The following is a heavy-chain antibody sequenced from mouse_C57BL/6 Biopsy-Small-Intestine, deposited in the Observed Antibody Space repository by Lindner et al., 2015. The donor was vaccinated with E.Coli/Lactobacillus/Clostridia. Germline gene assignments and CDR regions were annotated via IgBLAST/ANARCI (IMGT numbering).Heavy chain of an antibody. CDR3: ARSGATYDYYFDY. V-gene: IGHV1-81*01. D-gene: IGHD2-4*01. CDR1: GYTFTSYG. J-gene: IGHJ2*01. CDR2: IYLRSGNT. Sequence: VQLQESGAELARPGASVKLSCKASGYTFTSYGISWVKQRTGQGLEWIGEIYLRSGNTYYNEKFKGKATLTADKSSSTAYMELRSLTSEDTAVYYCARSGATYDYYFDYWGQGATLTVSS.